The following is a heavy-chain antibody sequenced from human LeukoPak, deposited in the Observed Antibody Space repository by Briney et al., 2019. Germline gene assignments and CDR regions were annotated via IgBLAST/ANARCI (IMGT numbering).Heavy chain of an antibody. CDR3: AKLFNDSSGPEAFDI. D-gene: IGHD3-22*01. V-gene: IGHV3-9*03. CDR2: IGWNSGSI. CDR1: GFTFDDYA. Sequence: QPGGSLRLSCAASGFTFDDYAMHWVRQAPGKGLEWVSGIGWNSGSIGYADSVKGRFTVSRDNAKNSLYLQMNSLRAEDMALYYCAKLFNDSSGPEAFDIWGQGTMVTVSS. J-gene: IGHJ3*02.